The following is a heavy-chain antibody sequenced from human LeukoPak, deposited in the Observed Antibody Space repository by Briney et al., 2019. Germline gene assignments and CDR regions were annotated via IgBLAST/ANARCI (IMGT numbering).Heavy chain of an antibody. D-gene: IGHD6-13*01. J-gene: IGHJ4*02. Sequence: SETLSLTCTVSGDSITSSSYYWGWIRQPPGKGLEWIGSIYYSGSTYYNPSLKNRVTISVDTSKNQFSLKLSSVTAADTAVYYCARDLHSSSWSFDYWGQGTLVTVSS. CDR2: IYYSGST. V-gene: IGHV4-39*07. CDR1: GDSITSSSYY. CDR3: ARDLHSSSWSFDY.